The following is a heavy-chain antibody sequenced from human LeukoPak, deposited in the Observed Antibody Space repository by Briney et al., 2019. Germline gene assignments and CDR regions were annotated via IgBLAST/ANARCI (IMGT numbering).Heavy chain of an antibody. V-gene: IGHV3-23*01. CDR3: AKSSSGYYDAFDI. CDR1: GFTFSSYD. CDR2: ISGSYGST. J-gene: IGHJ3*02. D-gene: IGHD3-22*01. Sequence: GGSLRLSCAASGFTFSSYDMSWVRQAPGKGLGWVSAISGSYGSTYYADSVKGRFTISRDNSKNTLYLQMNSLRAEDTAVYYCAKSSSGYYDAFDIWGQGTMVTVSS.